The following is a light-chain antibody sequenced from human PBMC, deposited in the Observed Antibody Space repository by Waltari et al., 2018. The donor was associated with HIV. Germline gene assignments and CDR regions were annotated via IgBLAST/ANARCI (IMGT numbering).Light chain of an antibody. J-gene: IGLJ2*01. CDR2: DVT. CDR1: SSDIGGSTS. CDR3: SAYRTGSPFV. V-gene: IGLV2-14*03. Sequence: QSALTQPASVSGSPGQSITISCTGTSSDIGGSTSVSWYHHHPGKAPKLIIYDVTERPPGIPNRCSGSNSYNTAFLTISGLQTSDEADLYCSAYRTGSPFVFGGGTKVTVL.